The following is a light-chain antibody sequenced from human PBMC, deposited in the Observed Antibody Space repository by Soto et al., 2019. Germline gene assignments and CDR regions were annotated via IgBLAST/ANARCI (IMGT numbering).Light chain of an antibody. CDR1: QNINIW. CDR2: DAS. J-gene: IGKJ5*01. V-gene: IGKV1-5*01. Sequence: DIQMTQSPSTLSASLGDRVTITCRASQNINIWLAWYQQKPGKAPKLLIFDASSLESGVPSRFSGSGSGTEFTLTISSLQPEDFATYYCQQLFDSPITFGQGTRLEIK. CDR3: QQLFDSPIT.